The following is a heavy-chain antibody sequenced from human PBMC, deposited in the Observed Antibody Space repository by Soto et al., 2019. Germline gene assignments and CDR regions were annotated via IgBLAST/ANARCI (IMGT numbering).Heavy chain of an antibody. D-gene: IGHD2-2*01. CDR1: GGTFSSYA. Sequence: QVQLVQSGAEVKKPGSSVKVSCKASGGTFSSYAISWVRQAPGQGLEWMGGIIPIFGTANYAQKCQGRVTITADKSTSTAYMELSSLRSEDTAVYYCARGYVDILVVPAAPSRYYYGMDVWGQGTTVTVSS. CDR2: IIPIFGTA. V-gene: IGHV1-69*06. CDR3: ARGYVDILVVPAAPSRYYYGMDV. J-gene: IGHJ6*02.